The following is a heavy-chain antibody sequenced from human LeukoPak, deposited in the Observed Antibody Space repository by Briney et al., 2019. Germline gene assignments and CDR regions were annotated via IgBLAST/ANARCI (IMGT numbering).Heavy chain of an antibody. CDR2: FYTSGST. V-gene: IGHV4-61*02. J-gene: IGHJ6*04. CDR3: ARETTLGPTSRMDV. Sequence: PSETLSLTCSVSGGSVSSGRYYWTWIRQPAGKGLEWIGRFYTSGSTSYNPSLESRVTISIDTSKNQFSLKLSSVTAADTAVYYCARETTLGPTSRMDVWGKGTTVTVSS. D-gene: IGHD1-26*01. CDR1: GGSVSSGRYY.